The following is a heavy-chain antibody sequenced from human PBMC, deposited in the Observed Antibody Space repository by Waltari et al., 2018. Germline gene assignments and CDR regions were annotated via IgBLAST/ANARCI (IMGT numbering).Heavy chain of an antibody. D-gene: IGHD6-13*01. V-gene: IGHV1-24*01. Sequence: QVQLVQSGAEVKKPGASVKVSCKVSGYTLTELSMHWVRQAPGKGLEWMGGFDPEDGETIYAQKFQGRVTMTEDTSTDTAYMELSSLRSEDTAVYYCASDHDSSSWKNDAFDIWGQGTMVTVSS. J-gene: IGHJ3*02. CDR3: ASDHDSSSWKNDAFDI. CDR1: GYTLTELS. CDR2: FDPEDGET.